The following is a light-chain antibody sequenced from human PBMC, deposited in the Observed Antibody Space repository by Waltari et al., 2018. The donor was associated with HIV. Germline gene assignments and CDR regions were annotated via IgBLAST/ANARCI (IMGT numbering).Light chain of an antibody. Sequence: QSVLTQPPSASGTPGQRVTISCSGSSSNIGTNTVNWYQQLPGTAPKLLIYTNNQRPAGVPDRVSGSKSGTSASLAISGLQSEDEADYYCAAWDDSLNGNVFGPGTKVTVL. CDR3: AAWDDSLNGNV. J-gene: IGLJ1*01. V-gene: IGLV1-44*01. CDR2: TNN. CDR1: SSNIGTNT.